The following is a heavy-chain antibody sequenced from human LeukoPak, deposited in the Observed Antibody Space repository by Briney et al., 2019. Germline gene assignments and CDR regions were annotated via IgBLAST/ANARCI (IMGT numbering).Heavy chain of an antibody. CDR2: INAGNGNT. V-gene: IGHV1-3*01. CDR1: GYIFTSYV. D-gene: IGHD2-8*01. J-gene: IGHJ4*02. Sequence: ASVKVSCKASGYIFTSYVMHWVRQAPGQRLEWMGWINAGNGNTKSSQKFQGRVTIIRDTSASTAYMEVSSLRSEDTSVYYCARDPPEGYCTNGVCWGRYDYWGQGTLVTVSS. CDR3: ARDPPEGYCTNGVCWGRYDY.